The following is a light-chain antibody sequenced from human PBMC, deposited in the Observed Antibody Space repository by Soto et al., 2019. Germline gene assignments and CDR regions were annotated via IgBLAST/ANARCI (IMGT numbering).Light chain of an antibody. CDR1: HSVDSF. V-gene: IGKV3-11*01. J-gene: IGKJ2*01. CDR2: ETS. Sequence: EIVLTQSPASLSLSPGERATLSCRASHSVDSFLAWYQQKAGRTPRLLIYETSNRATGIPARFSGSGSGTDFTLTISRLEPEDFAVYYCQVRTDWPPFKYTFGQGTKLEVK. CDR3: QVRTDWPPFKYT.